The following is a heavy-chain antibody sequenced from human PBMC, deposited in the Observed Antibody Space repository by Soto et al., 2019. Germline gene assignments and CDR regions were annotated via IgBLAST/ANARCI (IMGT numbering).Heavy chain of an antibody. J-gene: IGHJ6*02. CDR1: GFTFSSYA. CDR2: ISGSGGST. Sequence: GGSLRLSCAASGFTFSSYAMRWVRQAPGKGLEWVSAISGSGGSTYYADSVKGRFTISRDNSKNTLYLQMNSLRAEDTAVYYCANREHVPDGDYSSGMDVWGQGTTVTVSS. D-gene: IGHD6-6*01. CDR3: ANREHVPDGDYSSGMDV. V-gene: IGHV3-23*01.